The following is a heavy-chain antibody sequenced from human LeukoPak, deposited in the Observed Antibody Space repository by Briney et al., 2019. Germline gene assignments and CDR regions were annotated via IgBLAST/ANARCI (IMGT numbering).Heavy chain of an antibody. CDR3: ARGFGYDFWSGPDDY. J-gene: IGHJ4*02. D-gene: IGHD3-3*01. V-gene: IGHV3-7*01. CDR1: GFTFSSYW. CDR2: IKQDRSEK. Sequence: GGSLRLSCAASGFTFSSYWMSWVRQAPGKGLEWVANIKQDRSEKYYVDSVKGRFTISRDNAKNSLYLQMNSLRAEDTAVYYCARGFGYDFWSGPDDYWGQGTLVTVSS.